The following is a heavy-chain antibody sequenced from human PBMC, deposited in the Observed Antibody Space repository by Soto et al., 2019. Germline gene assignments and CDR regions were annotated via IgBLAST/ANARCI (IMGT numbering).Heavy chain of an antibody. CDR3: ASHHCSGAGCFSFEH. V-gene: IGHV4-59*08. J-gene: IGHJ4*02. CDR1: GGSINNYY. D-gene: IGHD2-15*01. CDR2: LHYNGDS. Sequence: SETLSLTCTVSGGSINNYYWSWIRQTPGMGLEWIGFLHYNGDSSYNPSLKSRVTMSVDTSKSQFSLRMTSVTDADTAVYYCASHHCSGAGCFSFEHWGQGILVTVSS.